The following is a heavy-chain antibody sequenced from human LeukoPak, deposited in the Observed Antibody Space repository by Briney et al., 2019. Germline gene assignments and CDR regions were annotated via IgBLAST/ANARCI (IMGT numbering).Heavy chain of an antibody. CDR1: GYTFTDYY. D-gene: IGHD2-15*01. CDR2: INPNSGGT. J-gene: IGHJ4*02. V-gene: IGHV1-2*02. Sequence: ASVKVSCKASGYTFTDYYMHWVRQAPGQGLEWMGWINPNSGGTNYAQKFQGRVTMTRDTSISTAYMELSRLRSDDTAVYYCARQYCSGGSCYSGVDYWGQGTLVTVSS. CDR3: ARQYCSGGSCYSGVDY.